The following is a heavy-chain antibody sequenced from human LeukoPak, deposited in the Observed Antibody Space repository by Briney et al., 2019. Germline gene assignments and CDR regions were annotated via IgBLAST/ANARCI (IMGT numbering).Heavy chain of an antibody. CDR3: AKGATRAVAGILDY. CDR2: ISYDGSNK. V-gene: IGHV3-30*18. Sequence: PGGSLRLSCAASGFTFSSYGMHWVRRAPGKGLEWVAVISYDGSNKYYADSVKGRFTISRDNSKNTLYLQMNSLRAEDTAVYYCAKGATRAVAGILDYWGQGTLVTVSS. CDR1: GFTFSSYG. J-gene: IGHJ4*02. D-gene: IGHD6-19*01.